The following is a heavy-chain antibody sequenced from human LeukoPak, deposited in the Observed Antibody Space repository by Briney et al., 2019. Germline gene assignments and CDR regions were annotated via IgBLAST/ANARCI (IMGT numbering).Heavy chain of an antibody. CDR3: ARRNYGDYDHYFDY. V-gene: IGHV4-30-4*01. CDR1: GGSISRADYY. CDR2: LSYSGDS. Sequence: SETLSLTCTVSGGSISRADYYWSWIRQPPGKGLEWLGYLSYSGDSYYNPSLKSRLTISIDTSKNQFSLKLSSVTAADTAVYFCARRNYGDYDHYFDYWGQGILVTVSS. D-gene: IGHD4-17*01. J-gene: IGHJ4*02.